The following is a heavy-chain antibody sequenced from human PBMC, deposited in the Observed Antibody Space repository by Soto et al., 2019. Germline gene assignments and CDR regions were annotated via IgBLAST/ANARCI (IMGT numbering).Heavy chain of an antibody. Sequence: PSETLSLTCTVSGGSISSYYWSWIRQPPGKGLEWIGYIYYSGSTNYNPSLKSRVTIPVDTSKNQFSLKLSSVTAADTAVYYCARGGVTIFGGLNWFDPWGQGTLVTVSS. D-gene: IGHD3-3*01. V-gene: IGHV4-59*01. CDR2: IYYSGST. CDR3: ARGGVTIFGGLNWFDP. CDR1: GGSISSYY. J-gene: IGHJ5*02.